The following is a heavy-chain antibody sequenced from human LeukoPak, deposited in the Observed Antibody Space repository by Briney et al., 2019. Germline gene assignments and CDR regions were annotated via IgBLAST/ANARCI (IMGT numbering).Heavy chain of an antibody. V-gene: IGHV3-9*03. CDR3: VKDISTKYYDSSGYSAGLDY. J-gene: IGHJ4*02. Sequence: GGSLRLSCADSGFTFDDYAMHWVRQAPAKGVGRVSGISWNSGRIGYADSVKGRFTISRDIAKNSLYLQMNSLRTEDMALYYCVKDISTKYYDSSGYSAGLDYWGQGTLVTVSS. CDR1: GFTFDDYA. D-gene: IGHD3-22*01. CDR2: ISWNSGRI.